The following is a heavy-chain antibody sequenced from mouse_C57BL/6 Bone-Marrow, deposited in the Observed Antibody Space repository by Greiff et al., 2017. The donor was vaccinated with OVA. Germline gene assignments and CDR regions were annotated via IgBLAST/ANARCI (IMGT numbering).Heavy chain of an antibody. CDR3: ARLISSLLRYFDV. J-gene: IGHJ1*03. CDR2: ISNGGGST. V-gene: IGHV5-12*01. CDR1: GFTFSDYY. D-gene: IGHD1-2*01. Sequence: DVQLQESGGGLVQPGGSLKLSCAASGFTFSDYYMYWVRQTPEKRLEWVAYISNGGGSTYYPDTVKGRFTISRDNAKNTLYLQMSRLKSEDTAMYYCARLISSLLRYFDVWGTGTTVTVSS.